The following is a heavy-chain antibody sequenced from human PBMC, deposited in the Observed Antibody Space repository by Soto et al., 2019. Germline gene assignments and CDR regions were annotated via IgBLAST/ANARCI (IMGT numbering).Heavy chain of an antibody. CDR3: AKDLADIVVVVAAIDY. CDR2: ISGSGGST. CDR1: GFTFSSYA. V-gene: IGHV3-23*01. Sequence: GGSLRLSCAASGFTFSSYAMSWVRQAPGKGLEWVSAISGSGGSTYYADSVKGRFTISRDNSKNTLYLQMNSLRAEDTAVYYCAKDLADIVVVVAAIDYWGQGTLVTVSS. D-gene: IGHD2-15*01. J-gene: IGHJ4*02.